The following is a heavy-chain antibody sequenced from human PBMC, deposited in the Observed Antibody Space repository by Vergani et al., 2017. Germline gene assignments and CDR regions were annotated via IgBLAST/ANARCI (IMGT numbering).Heavy chain of an antibody. D-gene: IGHD3-10*01. Sequence: QVQLQESGPGLVKPSETLSLTCTVSGGSISSYYWSWIRQPPGKGLEWIGYIYYSGSTNYNPSLKSRVTISVDTSKNQFSLKLSSVTAADTAVYYCARTYDYGSGSYYKTKGYGMDVWGQGTTVTVSS. J-gene: IGHJ6*02. CDR3: ARTYDYGSGSYYKTKGYGMDV. CDR2: IYYSGST. CDR1: GGSISSYY. V-gene: IGHV4-59*01.